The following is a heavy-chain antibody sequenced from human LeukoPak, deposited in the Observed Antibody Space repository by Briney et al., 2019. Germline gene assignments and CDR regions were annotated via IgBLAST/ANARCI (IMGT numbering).Heavy chain of an antibody. CDR3: AKGYSSAWFDY. D-gene: IGHD6-19*01. Sequence: GGSLRLFRAASGFTFSSYGMHWVRQAPGKGLEWVSGISGSGGSTYYADSVKGRFTISRDNSKNTLYLQMNSLRAEDTAVYYCAKGYSSAWFDYWGQGTLVTVSS. J-gene: IGHJ4*02. V-gene: IGHV3-23*01. CDR1: GFTFSSYG. CDR2: ISGSGGST.